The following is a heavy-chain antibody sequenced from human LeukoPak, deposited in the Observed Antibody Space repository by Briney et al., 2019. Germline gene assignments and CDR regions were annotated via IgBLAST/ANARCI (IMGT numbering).Heavy chain of an antibody. D-gene: IGHD3-9*01. J-gene: IGHJ4*02. CDR3: ARSNVLRYFDWLLQTPYYFDY. V-gene: IGHV1-2*02. CDR2: INPNSGGT. CDR1: GYTFTGYY. Sequence: ASVKVSCKASGYTFTGYYMHWVRQAPGQGLEWMGWINPNSGGTNYAQKFQGRVTMTRDTSISTAYMELSSLRSEDTAVYYCARSNVLRYFDWLLQTPYYFDYWGQGTLVTVSS.